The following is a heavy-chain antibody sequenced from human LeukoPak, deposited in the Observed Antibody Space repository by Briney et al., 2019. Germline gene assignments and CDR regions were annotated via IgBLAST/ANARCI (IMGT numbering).Heavy chain of an antibody. V-gene: IGHV3-7*01. CDR2: IKQDGSEK. D-gene: IGHD3-10*01. CDR3: ARARTMVGGVQEINFDY. Sequence: GGSLRLSCAASGFTFSDYWMHWVRQAPGKGLEWVANIKQDGSEKYYVDSVKGRFTISRDNAKNSLYLQMNSLRAEDTAVYYCARARTMVGGVQEINFDYGGKGTLVTVSS. CDR1: GFTFSDYW. J-gene: IGHJ4*02.